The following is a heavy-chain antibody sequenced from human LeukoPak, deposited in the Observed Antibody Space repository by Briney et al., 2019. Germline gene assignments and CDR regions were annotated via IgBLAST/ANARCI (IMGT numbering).Heavy chain of an antibody. V-gene: IGHV1-69*13. CDR1: GGTFISYA. Sequence: ASVKVSCKASGGTFISYAISWVRQAPGQGLEWMGGIIPIFGTANYAQKFQGRVTITADESTSTAYMELSSLRSEDTAVYYCARGGHDYGDFLYGMDVWGQGTTVTVSS. CDR3: ARGGHDYGDFLYGMDV. D-gene: IGHD4-17*01. J-gene: IGHJ6*02. CDR2: IIPIFGTA.